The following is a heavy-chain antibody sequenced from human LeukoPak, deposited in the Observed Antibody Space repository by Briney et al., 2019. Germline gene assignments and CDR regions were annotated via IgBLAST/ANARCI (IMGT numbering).Heavy chain of an antibody. CDR2: ISYDGSNK. D-gene: IGHD6-13*01. CDR1: GFTFSSYD. CDR3: ARADRIATAGPAFDI. J-gene: IGHJ3*02. Sequence: GWSLRLSCAASGFTFSSYDIHWLRQAPGTGLEGAAVISYDGSNKFYADSVRGRFTISRDNSKNTLYLQMISLRSEDTAVYYCARADRIATAGPAFDIWGLGTMVTVSS. V-gene: IGHV3-30-3*01.